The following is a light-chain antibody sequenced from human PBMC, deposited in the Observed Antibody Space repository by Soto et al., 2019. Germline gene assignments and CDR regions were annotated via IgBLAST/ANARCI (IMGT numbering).Light chain of an antibody. CDR2: GAS. CDR1: QGVSSN. CDR3: LQYNTWPRT. J-gene: IGKJ1*01. V-gene: IGKV3-15*01. Sequence: EIVMTQSPAILSVSPGERATLSCRASQGVSSNLAWHQQKPGQAPRLLIFGASTGATGIPARFSGSGSGTEFTLTISSLQSEDFAVYYCLQYNTWPRTFGQGTKVEIK.